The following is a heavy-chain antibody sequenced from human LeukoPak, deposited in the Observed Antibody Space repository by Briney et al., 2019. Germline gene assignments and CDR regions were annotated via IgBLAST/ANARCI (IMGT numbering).Heavy chain of an antibody. CDR1: GFTVSSSY. V-gene: IGHV3-53*01. D-gene: IGHD2-15*01. CDR2: LYRGDST. Sequence: GGSLRLSCAASGFTVSSSYMYWVRQAPGKGLEWVSFLYRGDSTYYAESVRGRFTISRDNSKNTLYLLMNSLIPEDTAVYYCAREVVSSPSYFDSWGQGTLVTVSS. CDR3: AREVVSSPSYFDS. J-gene: IGHJ4*02.